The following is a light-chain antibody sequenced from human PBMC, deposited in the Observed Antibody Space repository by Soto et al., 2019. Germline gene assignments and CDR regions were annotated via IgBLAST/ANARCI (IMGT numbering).Light chain of an antibody. CDR1: QNIGTY. V-gene: IGKV3-11*01. Sequence: ETVLTQSPASLSLSPGERATLSCRASQNIGTYLAWYQQKPGQAPRLLIYGASTRATGIPDRFSGSGSGTDFTLTISRLEPEDFAVYYCQQSHNWPRTFGQGTKVDIK. J-gene: IGKJ1*01. CDR2: GAS. CDR3: QQSHNWPRT.